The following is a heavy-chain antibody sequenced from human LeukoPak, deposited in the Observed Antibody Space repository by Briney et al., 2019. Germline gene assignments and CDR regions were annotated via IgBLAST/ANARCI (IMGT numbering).Heavy chain of an antibody. V-gene: IGHV3-74*01. CDR1: GFTFSSYD. Sequence: PGGSLRLSCAASGFTFSSYDMHWVRQATGKGLVWVSRINSDGSSTSYADSVKGRFTISRDNSKNTMSVQMDDLRAEDTAVYYCTRYNNDHFDYWGQGTLVTVSS. CDR3: TRYNNDHFDY. J-gene: IGHJ4*02. CDR2: INSDGSST. D-gene: IGHD1-14*01.